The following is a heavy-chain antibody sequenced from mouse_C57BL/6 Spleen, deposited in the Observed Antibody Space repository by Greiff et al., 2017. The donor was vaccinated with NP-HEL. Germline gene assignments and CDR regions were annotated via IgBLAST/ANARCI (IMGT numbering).Heavy chain of an antibody. J-gene: IGHJ4*01. CDR2: IHPNSGST. D-gene: IGHD2-1*01. Sequence: VQLQQPGAELVKPGASVKLSCKASGYTFTSYWMHWVKQRPGQGLEWIGMIHPNSGSTNYNEKFKSKATLTVDKSSSTAYMQLSSLTSEDSAVYYCAIYSMVYAMDYWGQGTSVTVSS. CDR3: AIYSMVYAMDY. V-gene: IGHV1-64*01. CDR1: GYTFTSYW.